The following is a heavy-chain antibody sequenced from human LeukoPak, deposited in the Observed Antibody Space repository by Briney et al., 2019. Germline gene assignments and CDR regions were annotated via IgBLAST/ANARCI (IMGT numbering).Heavy chain of an antibody. Sequence: GGSLRLSCATSGFTFSSYAMSWVRQAPGKGLEWVSAISGSGGSTYYADSVKGRFTISRDNSKNTLYLQMNSLRAEDTAVYYCAKDGLMGYRPFFDYWGQGTLVTVSS. D-gene: IGHD3-16*02. V-gene: IGHV3-23*01. J-gene: IGHJ4*02. CDR1: GFTFSSYA. CDR3: AKDGLMGYRPFFDY. CDR2: ISGSGGST.